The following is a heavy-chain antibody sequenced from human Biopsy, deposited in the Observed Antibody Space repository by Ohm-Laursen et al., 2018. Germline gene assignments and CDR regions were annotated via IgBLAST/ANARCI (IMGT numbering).Heavy chain of an antibody. D-gene: IGHD3-10*01. CDR2: IIPIFQIT. CDR1: GGTFSASG. Sequence: SSVKVSCKVIGGTFSASGISWVRLAPGHGLEFVGGIIPIFQITHYAQSFQGRVTIVADKSTSTAYMELSSLRSDDTAIYYCATVRGLVWFGELIAWGQGTLVTVSS. CDR3: ATVRGLVWFGELIA. V-gene: IGHV1-69*17. J-gene: IGHJ5*02.